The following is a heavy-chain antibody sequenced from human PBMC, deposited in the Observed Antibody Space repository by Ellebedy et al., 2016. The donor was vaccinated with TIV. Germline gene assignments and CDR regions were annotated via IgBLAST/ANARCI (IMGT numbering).Heavy chain of an antibody. D-gene: IGHD3-10*01. CDR3: ARDFYYGSGGPFDY. V-gene: IGHV1-69*04. CDR1: GGTFSSYA. CDR2: IIPILGIA. J-gene: IGHJ4*02. Sequence: SVKVSXXASGGTFSSYAISWVRQAPGQGLEWMGRIIPILGIANYAQKFQGRVTITADKSTSTAYMELSSLRSEDTAVYYCARDFYYGSGGPFDYWGQGTLVTVSS.